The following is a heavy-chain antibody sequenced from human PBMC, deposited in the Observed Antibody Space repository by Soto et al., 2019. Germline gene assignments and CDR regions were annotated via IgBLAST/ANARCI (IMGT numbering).Heavy chain of an antibody. J-gene: IGHJ4*02. CDR2: VFHTGNT. V-gene: IGHV4-4*02. CDR3: ARKALVRFDY. Sequence: QVQMQESGPGLVKPSGTLSLTCAVSGDSISSSVWWTWVRQPPGKGLEWIGEVFHTGNTNYNPSLKSRVTMSVDKSTNEFSLKVTSVTAANTAIYYCARKALVRFDYWGQGALVTVSS. CDR1: GDSISSSVW.